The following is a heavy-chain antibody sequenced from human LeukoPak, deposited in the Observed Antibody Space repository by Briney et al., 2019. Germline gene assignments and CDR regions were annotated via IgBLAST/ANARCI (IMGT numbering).Heavy chain of an antibody. D-gene: IGHD1-1*01. J-gene: IGHJ4*02. CDR2: ITSSSSYI. V-gene: IGHV3-11*03. CDR1: GFTFSDYY. Sequence: PGGSLRLSCAASGFTFSDYYMSWIRQAPGKGLEWVSSITSSSSYIYYADSVKGRFTISRDNAKNSLYLQMNSLRAEDTAVYYCAKTGNPATGDYWGQGTLVTVSS. CDR3: AKTGNPATGDY.